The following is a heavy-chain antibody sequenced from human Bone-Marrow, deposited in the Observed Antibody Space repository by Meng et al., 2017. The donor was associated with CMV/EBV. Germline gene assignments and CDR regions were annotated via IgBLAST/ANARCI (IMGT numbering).Heavy chain of an antibody. CDR1: GYTFTSYD. CDR2: MNPNSGNT. V-gene: IGHV1-8*01. J-gene: IGHJ4*02. Sequence: ASVKVSCKASGYTFTSYDINWVRQATGQGLEWMGWMNPNSGNTGYAQKFQGRVTMTRNTSISTAYMELSSLRSEDTAVYYCARDTAIAVAGTLDYWGQGTLVTVSS. D-gene: IGHD6-19*01. CDR3: ARDTAIAVAGTLDY.